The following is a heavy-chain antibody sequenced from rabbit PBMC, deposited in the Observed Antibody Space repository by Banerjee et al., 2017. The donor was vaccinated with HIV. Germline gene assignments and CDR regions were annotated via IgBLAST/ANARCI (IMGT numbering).Heavy chain of an antibody. D-gene: IGHD4-2*01. J-gene: IGHJ3*01. CDR3: RAGSSWGL. Sequence: QSLEESGGDLVKPGASLTLTCTASGFSFSSSYWICWVRQAPGKGLEWIACIDAGSTGNTYYVSWAKGRFTISRDNAQNTLYLRLNSLTAADTATYFCRAGSSWGLWGQGTLVTVS. V-gene: IGHV1S40*01. CDR2: IDAGSTGNT. CDR1: GFSFSSSYW.